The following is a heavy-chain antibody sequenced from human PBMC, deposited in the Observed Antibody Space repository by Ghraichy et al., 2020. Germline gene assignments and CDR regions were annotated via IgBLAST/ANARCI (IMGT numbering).Heavy chain of an antibody. CDR1: GDSISRSTTD. D-gene: IGHD1-14*01. J-gene: IGHJ4*02. V-gene: IGHV6-1*01. Sequence: SQTLSLTCVISGDSISRSTTDWNWIRQSPSGGLEWLGRTYYEFKWNDDYALSMRGRITLSPDTSKNQFSLHLNSVTPEDTGVYYCARGFLRTGFDCWGQGVLFTVSS. CDR2: TYYEFKWND. CDR3: ARGFLRTGFDC.